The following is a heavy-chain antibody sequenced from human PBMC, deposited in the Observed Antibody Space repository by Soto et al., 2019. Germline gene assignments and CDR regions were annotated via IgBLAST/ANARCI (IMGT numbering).Heavy chain of an antibody. V-gene: IGHV3-30*03. D-gene: IGHD6-19*01. CDR2: ISYDGSNK. CDR1: GFTFSSYG. Sequence: GGSLRLSCAASGFTFSSYGMHWVRQAPGKGLEWVAVISYDGSNKYYADPVKGRFTISRDNSKNTPYLQMNSLRAEDTAVYYCARQPGQWLANYYYYGMDVWGQGTTVTVSS. CDR3: ARQPGQWLANYYYYGMDV. J-gene: IGHJ6*02.